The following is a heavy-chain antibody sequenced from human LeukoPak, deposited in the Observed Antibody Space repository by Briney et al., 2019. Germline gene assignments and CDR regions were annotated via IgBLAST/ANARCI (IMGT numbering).Heavy chain of an antibody. J-gene: IGHJ4*02. D-gene: IGHD2-21*01. CDR3: ARDSVPQPFDY. Sequence: ASVKVSCKASGYTFTSYDINWVRQATGQGLEWMGWMNPNSGNTGYAQKFQGRVTMTRDMSTSTVYMELSSLRSEDTAVYYCARDSVPQPFDYWGQGTLVTVSS. V-gene: IGHV1-8*01. CDR2: MNPNSGNT. CDR1: GYTFTSYD.